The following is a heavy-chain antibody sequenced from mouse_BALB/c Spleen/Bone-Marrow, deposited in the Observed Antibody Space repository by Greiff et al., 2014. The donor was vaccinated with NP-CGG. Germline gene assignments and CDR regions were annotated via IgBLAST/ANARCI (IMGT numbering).Heavy chain of an antibody. CDR1: GYTFTSYV. CDR3: ARGGVDYFDY. J-gene: IGHJ2*01. CDR2: INPYNDAT. Sequence: VHVKQSGPELVKPGASVKMSCKASGYTFTSYVIHWVKQKPGQGLEWIGYINPYNDATKFNERFKGKATLTSDKSSSTAYMVLSSLTSEDSAVYYCARGGVDYFDYWGQGTTLTVSS. V-gene: IGHV1-14*01.